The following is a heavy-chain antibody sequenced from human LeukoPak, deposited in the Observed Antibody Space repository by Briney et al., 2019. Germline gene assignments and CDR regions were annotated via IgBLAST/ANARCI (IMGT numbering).Heavy chain of an antibody. V-gene: IGHV3-23*01. CDR2: ISGSGDNT. CDR3: AKGSYYDSSGSFYFDY. Sequence: PGGSLRLSCAASGFTFSNFAMNWVRQTPGKGLEWVSGISGSGDNTYYADSVKGRFTISRGNSKNTLYVQVNSLGTEDTAAYYCAKGSYYDSSGSFYFDYWGQGTLVTVSS. D-gene: IGHD3-22*01. J-gene: IGHJ4*02. CDR1: GFTFSNFA.